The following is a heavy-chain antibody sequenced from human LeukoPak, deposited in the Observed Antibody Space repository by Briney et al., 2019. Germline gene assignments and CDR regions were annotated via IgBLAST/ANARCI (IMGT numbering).Heavy chain of an antibody. Sequence: ASVKVSCKASGYTFTGYYMHWVRQAPGQGLEWMGWINPNSGGTNYAQKFQGRVTMTRDTSISTAYMELSRLRSDDTAVYYCARASSGWYLESAFDIWGQGTMVTVSS. J-gene: IGHJ3*02. V-gene: IGHV1-2*02. CDR2: INPNSGGT. CDR3: ARASSGWYLESAFDI. D-gene: IGHD6-19*01. CDR1: GYTFTGYY.